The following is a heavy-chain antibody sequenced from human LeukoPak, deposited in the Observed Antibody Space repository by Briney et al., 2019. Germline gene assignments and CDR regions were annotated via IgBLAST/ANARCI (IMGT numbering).Heavy chain of an antibody. D-gene: IGHD2-2*01. J-gene: IGHJ5*02. V-gene: IGHV4-30-2*01. CDR1: GGSISSGLYS. CDR3: ARLQYCSGTSCYWFDP. CDR2: IYHTGST. Sequence: SETLSLTCDVSGGSISSGLYSWSWIRQPLGRGLEWIGYIYHTGSTYYNPSLKSRVTISVDTSKNQFSLRLSSVTAADTAVYYCARLQYCSGTSCYWFDPWGQGTLVTVSS.